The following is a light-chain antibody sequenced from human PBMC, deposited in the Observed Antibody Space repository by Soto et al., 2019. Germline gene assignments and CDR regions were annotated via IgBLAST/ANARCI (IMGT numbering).Light chain of an antibody. CDR2: DAS. CDR3: QQYEGLPYT. V-gene: IGKV1-33*01. Sequence: DIQMTQSPSSLSAAIGDRVTMTCQASQDIGNYLNWFQQRPGKAPKLLISDASHLQPGVPSRFRGRNSGADFTLTISSLLPEDVATYYCQQYEGLPYTFGRGTKLEIK. J-gene: IGKJ2*01. CDR1: QDIGNY.